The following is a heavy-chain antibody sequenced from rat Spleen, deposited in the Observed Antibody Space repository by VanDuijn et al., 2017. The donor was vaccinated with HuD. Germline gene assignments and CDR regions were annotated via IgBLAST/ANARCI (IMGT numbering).Heavy chain of an antibody. V-gene: IGHV5-29*01. CDR1: GFTFSDYY. CDR3: ARRHYGYTDYFDY. Sequence: EVQLVESDGGLVQPGRSLKLSCAASGFTFSDYYMAWVRQAPTKGLEWVATISYDGSTYYRDSVKGRFTISRDNAKSTLSLQMDSLRSEDTATYYCARRHYGYTDYFDYWGQGVMVTVSS. D-gene: IGHD1-9*01. CDR2: ISYDGST. J-gene: IGHJ2*01.